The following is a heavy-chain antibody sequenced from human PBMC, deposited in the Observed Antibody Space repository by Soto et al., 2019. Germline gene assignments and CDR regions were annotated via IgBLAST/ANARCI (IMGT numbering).Heavy chain of an antibody. V-gene: IGHV3-48*01. D-gene: IGHD4-17*01. CDR3: LNGDYY. CDR2: INRDSSLI. J-gene: IGHJ4*02. Sequence: EQLVESGGGLVQPGGSLRLSCAASGFSFSTHYMTWVRQAPGKGLEWISSINRDSSLIYYADSVRGRFTISRDNVQNSLYLQMNSLRADDTAVYFCLNGDYYVGQGTLVTVSS. CDR1: GFSFSTHY.